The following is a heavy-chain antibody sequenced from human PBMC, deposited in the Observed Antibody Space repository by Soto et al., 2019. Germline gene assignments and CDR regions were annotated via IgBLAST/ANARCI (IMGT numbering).Heavy chain of an antibody. J-gene: IGHJ4*02. CDR2: IYYSGST. V-gene: IGHV4-31*03. Sequence: QVQLQESGPGLVKPSQTLSLTCTVSGGSISSGGYYWSWIRQHPGKGLEWIGYIYYSGSTYYNPSLKSRVTISVDTSKDQFSLKLSSVTAADTAVYYCARVGITMVRVVIIPPPTFDYWGQGTLVTVSS. D-gene: IGHD3-10*01. CDR1: GGSISSGGYY. CDR3: ARVGITMVRVVIIPPPTFDY.